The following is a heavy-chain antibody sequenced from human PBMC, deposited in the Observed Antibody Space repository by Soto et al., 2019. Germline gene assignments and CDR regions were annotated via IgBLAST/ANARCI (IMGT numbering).Heavy chain of an antibody. CDR3: ARGGPITMVRGVKGWFDP. D-gene: IGHD3-10*01. CDR2: INAGNGNT. Sequence: QVQLVQSGAEVKKPGASVKVSCKASGYTFTSYAMHWVRQAPGQRLEWMGWINAGNGNTKYSQKCQGRVTITRDSSASTVYMELSSLRSEDTAVYYCARGGPITMVRGVKGWFDPWGQGTLVTVSS. J-gene: IGHJ5*02. V-gene: IGHV1-3*01. CDR1: GYTFTSYA.